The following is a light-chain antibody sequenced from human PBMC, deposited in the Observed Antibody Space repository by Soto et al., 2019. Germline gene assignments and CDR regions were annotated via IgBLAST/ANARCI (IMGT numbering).Light chain of an antibody. CDR2: GVS. Sequence: QSALTQPPSASGSPGQSVTISCTGTSSDVGDYNYVSWYQQHPGKAPKLMIYGVSKRPSGVPDRFSGSKSGNTASLTVSGLQAEDEADYYCSSYAGSNNLVFGTGTKLTVL. CDR1: SSDVGDYNY. J-gene: IGLJ1*01. CDR3: SSYAGSNNLV. V-gene: IGLV2-8*01.